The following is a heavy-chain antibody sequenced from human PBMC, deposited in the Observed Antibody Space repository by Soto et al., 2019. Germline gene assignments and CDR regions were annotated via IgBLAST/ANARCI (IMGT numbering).Heavy chain of an antibody. V-gene: IGHV3-23*01. CDR1: GFTFSSYA. Sequence: EVQLLESGGGSVQPGGSLRLSCAASGFTFSSYAMHWVRRPPGKGLEWVSSISGSGGTAYYADSVKGRFSISRDSLVNTLYLPMNSLSTEDTAVYYCAKGRGQNWYFDYWGQGTLVTVSP. J-gene: IGHJ4*02. CDR3: AKGRGQNWYFDY. CDR2: ISGSGGTA. D-gene: IGHD1-1*01.